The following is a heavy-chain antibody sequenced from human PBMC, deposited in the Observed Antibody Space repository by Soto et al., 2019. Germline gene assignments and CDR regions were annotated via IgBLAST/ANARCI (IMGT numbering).Heavy chain of an antibody. V-gene: IGHV1-69*01. CDR3: ARDRGYCSGGSCYYYYGMDV. Sequence: QVQLVQSGAEVKKPGSSVKVSCKASGGTFSSYAISWVRQAPGQGLEWMGGIIPIFGTANYAQKFQGRVTITADESTSTAYMELSSLRSEDTAVYYCARDRGYCSGGSCYYYYGMDVWDQGTTVTVSS. J-gene: IGHJ6*02. D-gene: IGHD2-15*01. CDR2: IIPIFGTA. CDR1: GGTFSSYA.